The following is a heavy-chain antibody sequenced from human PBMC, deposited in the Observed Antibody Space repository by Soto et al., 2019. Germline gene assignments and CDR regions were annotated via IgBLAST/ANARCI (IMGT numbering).Heavy chain of an antibody. CDR3: ARVKGYYYGSGSYFDQNYFDY. Sequence: EASVKVSCKASGYTFTGYYMHWVRQAPGQGLEWMGWINPNSGGTNYAQKFQGWVAMTRDTSISTAYMELSRLRSGDTAVYYCARVKGYYYGSGSYFDQNYFDYWGQGTLVTVSS. J-gene: IGHJ4*02. D-gene: IGHD3-10*01. CDR2: INPNSGGT. V-gene: IGHV1-2*04. CDR1: GYTFTGYY.